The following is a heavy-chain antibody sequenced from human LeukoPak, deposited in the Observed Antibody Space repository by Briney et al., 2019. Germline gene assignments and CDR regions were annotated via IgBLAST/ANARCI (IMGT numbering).Heavy chain of an antibody. D-gene: IGHD3-22*01. J-gene: IGHJ4*02. Sequence: TGGSLRLSCGASGFTFSSYSMNWVRQAPGKGLEWVSSISSSSSYIYYADSVKGRFTISRDNAKNSLYLQMNSLRAEDTAVYYCAREGHYYDSSGYHWGQGTLVTVSS. CDR1: GFTFSSYS. V-gene: IGHV3-21*01. CDR2: ISSSSSYI. CDR3: AREGHYYDSSGYH.